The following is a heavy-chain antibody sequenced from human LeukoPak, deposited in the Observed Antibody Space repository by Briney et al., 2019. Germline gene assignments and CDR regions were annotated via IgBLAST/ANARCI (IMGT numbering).Heavy chain of an antibody. CDR3: ARGPPIAAAGYFDY. J-gene: IGHJ4*02. Sequence: GGSLRLSCAASGFTFSSYSMNWVRQAPGKGLEWVSYISSSSSTIYYADSVKGRFTISRDNAKNSLYLQMNSLRAEDTAVYYCARGPPIAAAGYFDYGGQGTLVTVSS. V-gene: IGHV3-48*01. D-gene: IGHD6-13*01. CDR2: ISSSSSTI. CDR1: GFTFSSYS.